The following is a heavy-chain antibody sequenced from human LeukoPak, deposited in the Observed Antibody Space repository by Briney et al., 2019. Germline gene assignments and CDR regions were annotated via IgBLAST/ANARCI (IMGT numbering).Heavy chain of an antibody. J-gene: IGHJ3*02. V-gene: IGHV3-21*05. CDR3: ARDVLIAADGVIRLDAFDI. CDR1: GFTFSSYI. Sequence: PGGSLRLSCAASGFTFSSYIMNWVRQTPGKGLEWVSYISSSSSYIYYADSVKGRFTISSDNAKNSLYLQMNSLRAEDTAVYDGARDVLIAADGVIRLDAFDIWGQGTVVTVSS. D-gene: IGHD6-13*01. CDR2: ISSSSSYI.